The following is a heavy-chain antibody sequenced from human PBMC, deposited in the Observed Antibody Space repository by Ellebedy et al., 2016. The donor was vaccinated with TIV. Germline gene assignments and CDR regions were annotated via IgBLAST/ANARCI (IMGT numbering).Heavy chain of an antibody. J-gene: IGHJ4*02. Sequence: GGSLRLSCAASGFTFNSYGMGWVRQAPGEGLEWVSYISRSSTSIYYADSVKGRFTISRDNAKNSLWLQMNSLRAEDTAVYYCARDMGRWLQFLGYWGQGTLVTVSS. D-gene: IGHD5-24*01. CDR3: ARDMGRWLQFLGY. V-gene: IGHV3-48*04. CDR2: ISRSSTSI. CDR1: GFTFNSYG.